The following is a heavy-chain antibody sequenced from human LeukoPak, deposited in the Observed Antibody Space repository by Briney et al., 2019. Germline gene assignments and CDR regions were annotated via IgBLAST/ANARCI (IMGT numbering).Heavy chain of an antibody. V-gene: IGHV1-18*01. CDR3: ARDLPVPGVLGY. D-gene: IGHD6-19*01. CDR2: ISAYKGNT. CDR1: GYTFTSYG. J-gene: IGHJ4*02. Sequence: GASVKVSCKASGYTFTSYGISWVRQAPGQGLEWMGWISAYKGNTNYAQTLQGRVTMTADTSTSTAYMELRSLRSDDTAVYYCARDLPVPGVLGYWGQGTLVTVSS.